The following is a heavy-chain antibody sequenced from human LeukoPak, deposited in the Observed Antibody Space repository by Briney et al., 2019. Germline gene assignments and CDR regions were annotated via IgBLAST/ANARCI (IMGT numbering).Heavy chain of an antibody. CDR1: GFSLSSYW. CDR2: INNDGINT. Sequence: GGSLRLSCAASGFSLSSYWMHWVRQAPGKGLVWVSRINNDGINTNYADSVKGRFTISKDNAKNTLYLQMNSLRAEDTAVYYCARDQSQDGMDVWGQGTTVTVSS. V-gene: IGHV3-74*01. CDR3: ARDQSQDGMDV. J-gene: IGHJ6*02.